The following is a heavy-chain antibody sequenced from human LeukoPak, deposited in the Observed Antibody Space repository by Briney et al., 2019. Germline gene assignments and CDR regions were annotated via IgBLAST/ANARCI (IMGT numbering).Heavy chain of an antibody. J-gene: IGHJ3*02. CDR3: ARLRWYYGSVDAFDI. D-gene: IGHD3-10*01. V-gene: IGHV4-59*08. Sequence: PSETLSLTCTVSGGSISSYYCSWIRQPPGKGLEWIGYIYYSGSTNYNPSLKSRVTISVDTSKNQFSLKLSSVTAADTAVYYCARLRWYYGSVDAFDIWGQGTMVTVSS. CDR1: GGSISSYY. CDR2: IYYSGST.